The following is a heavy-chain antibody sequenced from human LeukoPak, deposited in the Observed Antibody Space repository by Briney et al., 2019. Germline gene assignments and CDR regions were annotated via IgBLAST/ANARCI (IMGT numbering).Heavy chain of an antibody. Sequence: GASVKASCKASGYSFTGYYMHWVRQAPGQGLEWMGWINANSGGTNYAQNFQGRVTMTRDTSISTAYMELSRLRSHDTAVYYCARGMTTVTTGWFDPWGQGTLVTVSS. V-gene: IGHV1-2*02. J-gene: IGHJ5*02. CDR3: ARGMTTVTTGWFDP. D-gene: IGHD4-17*01. CDR2: INANSGGT. CDR1: GYSFTGYY.